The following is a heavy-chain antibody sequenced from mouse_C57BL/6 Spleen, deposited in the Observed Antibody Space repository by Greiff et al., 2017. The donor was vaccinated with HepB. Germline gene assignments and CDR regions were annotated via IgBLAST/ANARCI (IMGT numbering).Heavy chain of an antibody. CDR1: GYTFTSYG. V-gene: IGHV1-81*01. Sequence: VQLQQSGAELARPGASVKLSCKASGYTFTSYGISWVKQRTGQGLEWIGEIYPRSGNTYYNEKFKGKATLTADKSSSTAYMELRSLTSEDSAVYFCARYYYGSSYVWYFDVWGTGTTVTVSS. CDR3: ARYYYGSSYVWYFDV. D-gene: IGHD1-1*01. CDR2: IYPRSGNT. J-gene: IGHJ1*03.